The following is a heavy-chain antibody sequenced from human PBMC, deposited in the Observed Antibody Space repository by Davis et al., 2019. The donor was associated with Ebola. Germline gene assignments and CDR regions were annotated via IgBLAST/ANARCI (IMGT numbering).Heavy chain of an antibody. CDR3: ARVEGDYYDNSGYSHFFDY. J-gene: IGHJ4*02. CDR2: SSGDNANT. Sequence: ASVKVSCKTSGYIFTAYGVTWVRQAPGQGLEWMGWSSGDNANTKYAESLQGRVTVTTDTSTSTAYMELRSLRSDDTAVYYCARVEGDYYDNSGYSHFFDYWGQGTRVTVSS. V-gene: IGHV1-18*01. CDR1: GYIFTAYG. D-gene: IGHD3-22*01.